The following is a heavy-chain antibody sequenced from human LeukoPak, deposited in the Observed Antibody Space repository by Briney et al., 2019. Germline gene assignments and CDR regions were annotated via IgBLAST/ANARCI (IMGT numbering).Heavy chain of an antibody. CDR3: AKDEVGGDYRFDY. V-gene: IGHV3-30*02. J-gene: IGHJ4*02. CDR1: GFTFSSYG. Sequence: GGSLRLSCAASGFTFSSYGMHWLRQAPGKGLEWVAYIRYDASNKYYADSVKGRFTISRDNSKNTLYPQMNSLRAEDTAVYYCAKDEVGGDYRFDYWGRGILVTVSS. D-gene: IGHD4-17*01. CDR2: IRYDASNK.